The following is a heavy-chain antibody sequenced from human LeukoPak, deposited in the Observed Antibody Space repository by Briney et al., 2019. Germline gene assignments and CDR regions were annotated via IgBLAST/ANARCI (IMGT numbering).Heavy chain of an antibody. D-gene: IGHD5-24*01. J-gene: IGHJ5*02. CDR1: GFTSSNYY. V-gene: IGHV3-53*01. CDR3: AKDPGWHTSLEYNWFDP. CDR2: IYSGGST. Sequence: GGSLRLSCAASGFTSSNYYMGWVRQAPGKGLEWVSVIYSGGSTYYADSVKGRFTISRDNSKNTLYLQMNSLRAEDTAVYYCAKDPGWHTSLEYNWFDPWGQGTLVTVSS.